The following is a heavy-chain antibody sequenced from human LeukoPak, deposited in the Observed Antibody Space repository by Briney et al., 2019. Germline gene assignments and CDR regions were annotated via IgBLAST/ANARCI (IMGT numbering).Heavy chain of an antibody. CDR1: GYTFTSYG. CDR2: ISAYNGNT. Sequence: ASVKVSCKASGYTFTSYGISWVRQAHGQGLEWMGWISAYNGNTNYAQKLQGRVTMTTDTSTSTAYMELRSLRSDDTAVYYCARSQWDSSGYTYFDYWGQGTLVTVSS. CDR3: ARSQWDSSGYTYFDY. V-gene: IGHV1-18*01. D-gene: IGHD3-22*01. J-gene: IGHJ4*02.